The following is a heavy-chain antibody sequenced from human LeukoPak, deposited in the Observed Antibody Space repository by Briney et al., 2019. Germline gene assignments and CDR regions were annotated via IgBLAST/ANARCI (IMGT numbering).Heavy chain of an antibody. D-gene: IGHD2-2*01. CDR2: ISGSGGST. J-gene: IGHJ4*02. CDR3: AKEGFCSSTSCVSTSSSWYRAFDY. CDR1: GFTFSSYA. Sequence: PGGSLRLSCAASGFTFSSYAMSWVRQAPGKGLEWVSAISGSGGSTYYADSVKGRFTISRDNSKNTLYLQMNSLRAEDTAVYYCAKEGFCSSTSCVSTSSSWYRAFDYWGQGTLVTVSS. V-gene: IGHV3-23*01.